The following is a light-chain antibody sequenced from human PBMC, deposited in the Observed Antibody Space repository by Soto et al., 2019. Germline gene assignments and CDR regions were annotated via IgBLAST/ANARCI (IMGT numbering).Light chain of an antibody. V-gene: IGLV6-57*04. CDR1: SGSIASNY. CDR3: QSYDSRNGEV. Sequence: NFMLTQPHSVSESPGKTVIISCTRSSGSIASNYVQWYQQRPGRAPTTVIYEDNQRPSGVPDRFSGSIDSSSNSASLTVSGLNAEDEADYYCQSYDSRNGEVFGGGTKLTVL. CDR2: EDN. J-gene: IGLJ2*01.